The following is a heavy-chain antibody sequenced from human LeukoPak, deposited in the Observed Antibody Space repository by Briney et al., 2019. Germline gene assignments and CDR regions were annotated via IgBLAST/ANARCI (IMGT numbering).Heavy chain of an antibody. Sequence: ASVKESWEASGNTFTGDYMYWVRQAPGQRLEWMGWINPNSGGTNYAQKFQGRVTMTRDTSISTAYMELSRLRSDDTAVYYCARGRIAAAGKDYFDYWGQGTLVTVSS. J-gene: IGHJ4*02. V-gene: IGHV1-2*02. D-gene: IGHD6-13*01. CDR2: INPNSGGT. CDR1: GNTFTGDY. CDR3: ARGRIAAAGKDYFDY.